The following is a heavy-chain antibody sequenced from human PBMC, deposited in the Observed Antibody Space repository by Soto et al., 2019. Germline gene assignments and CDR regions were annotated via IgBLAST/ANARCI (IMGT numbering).Heavy chain of an antibody. CDR2: IIPFHGVT. J-gene: IGHJ4*02. CDR3: TRDWEITVSTWSFGGF. D-gene: IGHD3-10*01. Sequence: QVQLVQSGAEVKKPGSSVKVSCKASGGTFRPYTINWVQQALGQGLEWMGRIIPFHGVTNYAQKCQARATITADKSTSTAYMELSCLGFEDTAMYYCTRDWEITVSTWSFGGFWGRGTLVTVSS. V-gene: IGHV1-69*08. CDR1: GGTFRPYT.